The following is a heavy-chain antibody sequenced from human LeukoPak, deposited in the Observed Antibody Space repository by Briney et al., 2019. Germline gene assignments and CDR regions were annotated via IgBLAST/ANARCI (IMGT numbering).Heavy chain of an antibody. CDR2: IKQDGSEK. Sequence: GGSLRLSCAASGFIFSNYWMNWVRQAPGKGLEWVANIKQDGSEKYYVDSVRGRFTISRDNAKNSLYLQMNSLRAEDTAVYFCARCSGADCYFFGYWGQGTLVTVSS. D-gene: IGHD2-21*02. CDR1: GFIFSNYW. J-gene: IGHJ4*02. V-gene: IGHV3-7*01. CDR3: ARCSGADCYFFGY.